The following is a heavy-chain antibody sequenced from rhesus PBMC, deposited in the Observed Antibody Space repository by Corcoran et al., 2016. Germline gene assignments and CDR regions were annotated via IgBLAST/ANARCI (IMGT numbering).Heavy chain of an antibody. CDR2: LDGNIAGT. CDR3: ASGAAAGYY. CDR1: GGSISGYY. D-gene: IGHD6-25*01. J-gene: IGHJ4*01. V-gene: IGHV4-81*01. Sequence: QVQLQESGPGLVKPSETLSLTCAVSGGSISGYYWSWIRQPPGKGLEWIGNLDGNIAGTNYNPSITSRVTMSKDTSKNQFSLKRSSVTAADTAVYYCASGAAAGYYWGQGVLVTVSS.